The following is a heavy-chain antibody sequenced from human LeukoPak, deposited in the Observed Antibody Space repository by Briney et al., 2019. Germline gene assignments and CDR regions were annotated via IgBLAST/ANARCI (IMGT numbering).Heavy chain of an antibody. Sequence: PSETLSLTCTVSSDSIISTSFYWGWIRQPPGKGLEWIGSIYYSGSTYYNPSLKSRVTISVHTSKNQFSLKLTSVTAVDTAVYFCARHAPYGDYGLYWGQGTLVTVSS. CDR3: ARHAPYGDYGLY. V-gene: IGHV4-39*01. CDR2: IYYSGST. CDR1: SDSIISTSFY. D-gene: IGHD4-17*01. J-gene: IGHJ4*02.